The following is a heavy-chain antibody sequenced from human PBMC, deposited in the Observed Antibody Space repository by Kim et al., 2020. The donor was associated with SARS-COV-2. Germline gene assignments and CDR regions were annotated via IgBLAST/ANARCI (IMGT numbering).Heavy chain of an antibody. J-gene: IGHJ4*02. CDR3: AKDRGLEPNILDY. Sequence: YADPVKGQLPRSRDNSQNTLYLQMNSLRAEDTAVYYCAKDRGLEPNILDYWGQGTLVTVSS. D-gene: IGHD2-15*01. V-gene: IGHV3-33*06.